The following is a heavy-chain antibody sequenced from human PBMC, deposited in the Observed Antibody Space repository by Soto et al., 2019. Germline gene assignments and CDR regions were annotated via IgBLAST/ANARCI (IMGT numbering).Heavy chain of an antibody. CDR2: IYPGDSDT. J-gene: IGHJ4*01. CDR1: GYIFSICC. Sequence: PGEALKICWTASGYIFSICCIVLWRHMPGKGLEWMGVIYPGDSDTRYNPSFQGQVTISVDKSTSTASLQWNSLESSDSATYYCARPDIPPRSDDYDY. V-gene: IGHV5-51*01. D-gene: IGHD3-16*01. CDR3: ARPDIPPRSDDYDY.